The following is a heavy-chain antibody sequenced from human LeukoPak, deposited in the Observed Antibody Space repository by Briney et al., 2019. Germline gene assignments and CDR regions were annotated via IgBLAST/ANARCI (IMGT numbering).Heavy chain of an antibody. Sequence: GGSLRLSCAASGFTFNNYAMSWVRQAPGKGLEWVSAISASGGTTYYADSVKGRFTISRDNSENTLFLQMNSLRAEDTAVYYCAKEPREYCSSTSCPNWFDSWGQGTLVTASS. D-gene: IGHD2-2*01. V-gene: IGHV3-23*01. CDR2: ISASGGTT. CDR3: AKEPREYCSSTSCPNWFDS. J-gene: IGHJ5*01. CDR1: GFTFNNYA.